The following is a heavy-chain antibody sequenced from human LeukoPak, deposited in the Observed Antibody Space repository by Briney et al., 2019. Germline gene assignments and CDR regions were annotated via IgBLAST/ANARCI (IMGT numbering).Heavy chain of an antibody. D-gene: IGHD6-19*01. J-gene: IGHJ5*02. CDR2: ISYDGSNK. CDR1: GFTFSSYA. V-gene: IGHV3-30*04. Sequence: GGSLRLSCAASGFTFSSYAMHWVRQAPGKGLEWVAVISYDGSNKYYADSVKGRFTISRDNSKNTLYLQMNSLRAEDTAVYYCARPYSSGWDNWFDPWGQGTLVTVSS. CDR3: ARPYSSGWDNWFDP.